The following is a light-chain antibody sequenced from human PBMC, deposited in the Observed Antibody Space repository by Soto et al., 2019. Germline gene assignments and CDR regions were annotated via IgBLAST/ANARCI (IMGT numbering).Light chain of an antibody. V-gene: IGKV3-15*01. CDR1: QSVSSK. CDR2: GAS. J-gene: IGKJ2*01. Sequence: EIVMTQSPATLSVSPGERATLSCRASQSVSSKLAWYQQKPGQPPRLLIYGASTRATGIPARFTGSGSGTEFTLTISSLQSEDFAMYYCQQYNNWPPYTFGQGTNLHIK. CDR3: QQYNNWPPYT.